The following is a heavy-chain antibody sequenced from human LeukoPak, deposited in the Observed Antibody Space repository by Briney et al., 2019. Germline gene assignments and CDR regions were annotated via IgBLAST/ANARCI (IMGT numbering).Heavy chain of an antibody. Sequence: PGGSLRRSCAASGFTVSSNYMSWVRQAPGKGLEWVSVIYSGGSTYYADSVKGRFTISRDNSKNTLYLQMNSLRAEDTAVYYCARDLGSYGSVDAFDIWGQGTMVTVSS. J-gene: IGHJ3*02. CDR1: GFTVSSNY. D-gene: IGHD5-18*01. CDR3: ARDLGSYGSVDAFDI. V-gene: IGHV3-53*01. CDR2: IYSGGST.